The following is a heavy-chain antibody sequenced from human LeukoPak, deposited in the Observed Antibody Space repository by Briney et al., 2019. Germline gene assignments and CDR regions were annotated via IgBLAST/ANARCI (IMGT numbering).Heavy chain of an antibody. D-gene: IGHD6-19*01. CDR1: GYTFTGYY. CDR3: ARGYSSGWYVHGPFDP. CDR2: INPNSGGT. J-gene: IGHJ5*02. V-gene: IGHV1-2*04. Sequence: ASVKVSCKASGYTFTGYYMHWVRQAPGQGLEWMGWINPNSGGTNYAQKFQGWVTMTRDTSISTAYMELSRLRSDDTAVYYCARGYSSGWYVHGPFDPWGQRTLVTVSS.